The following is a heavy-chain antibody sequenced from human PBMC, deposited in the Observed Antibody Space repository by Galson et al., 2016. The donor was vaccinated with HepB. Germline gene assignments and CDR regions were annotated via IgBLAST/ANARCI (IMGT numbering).Heavy chain of an antibody. V-gene: IGHV3-23*01. D-gene: IGHD5-18*01. CDR1: GFTFSNYA. J-gene: IGHJ3*02. CDR2: ISGSGGGT. Sequence: SLRLSCAASGFTFSNYAMNWVRQAPGKGLEWVSVISGSGGGTDYADSVTGRFTISRDNSKKTLYLQMNSLRAEDTAVYYCAQARRYNHDAFDIWGQGTMVTVSS. CDR3: AQARRYNHDAFDI.